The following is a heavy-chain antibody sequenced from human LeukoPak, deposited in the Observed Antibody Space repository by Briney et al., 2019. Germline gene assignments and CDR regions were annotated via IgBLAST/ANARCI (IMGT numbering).Heavy chain of an antibody. D-gene: IGHD3-22*01. J-gene: IGHJ4*02. CDR2: ISYDGSNK. Sequence: GRSLRLSCAASGFTFSSFAMHWVRQAPGKGLEWVSVISYDGSNKYYADSVKGRFTISRDNSKNTLYLQINSLRAEDTAVYYCARDTMQIASAFFYYDMWYCFDYWGQGTLVTVSS. CDR3: ARDTMQIASAFFYYDMWYCFDY. CDR1: GFTFSSFA. V-gene: IGHV3-30-3*01.